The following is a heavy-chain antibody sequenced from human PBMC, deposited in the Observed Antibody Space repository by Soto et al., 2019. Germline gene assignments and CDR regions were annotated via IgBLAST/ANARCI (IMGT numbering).Heavy chain of an antibody. V-gene: IGHV1-24*01. D-gene: IGHD3-10*01. CDR2: FDPEDGET. CDR3: AASITMVRGVILTWNFDY. Sequence: ASVKVSCKVSGYTLTELSMHWVRQAPGKGLEWMGGFDPEDGETIYAQKFQGRVTMTEDTSTDTAYMELSSLRSEDMAVYYCAASITMVRGVILTWNFDYWGQGTLVTVSS. J-gene: IGHJ4*02. CDR1: GYTLTELS.